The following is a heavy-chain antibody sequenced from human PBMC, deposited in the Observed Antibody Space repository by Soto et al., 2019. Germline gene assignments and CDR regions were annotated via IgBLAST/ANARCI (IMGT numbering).Heavy chain of an antibody. Sequence: GSLRLSCAASGFTFSSYSMNWVRQAPGKGLEWVSYISSSSSTIYYADSVKGRFTISRDNAKNSLYLQMNSLRDEDTAVYYCARDQPDIVLVPAASPAFDYWGQGTLVTVSS. CDR3: ARDQPDIVLVPAASPAFDY. J-gene: IGHJ4*02. CDR1: GFTFSSYS. V-gene: IGHV3-48*02. D-gene: IGHD2-2*01. CDR2: ISSSSSTI.